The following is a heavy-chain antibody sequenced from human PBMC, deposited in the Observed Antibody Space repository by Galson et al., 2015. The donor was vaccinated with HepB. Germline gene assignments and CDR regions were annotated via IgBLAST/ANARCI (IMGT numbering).Heavy chain of an antibody. V-gene: IGHV3-21*01. CDR1: GFTFSSYS. J-gene: IGHJ4*02. CDR3: ARLWGPLSLPRGYFDY. Sequence: SLRLSCAASGFTFSSYSMNWVRQAPGKGLEWVSSISSSSSYIYYADSVKGRFTISRDNAKNSLYLQMNSLRAEDTAVYYCARLWGPLSLPRGYFDYWGQGTLVTVSS. D-gene: IGHD3-16*01. CDR2: ISSSSSYI.